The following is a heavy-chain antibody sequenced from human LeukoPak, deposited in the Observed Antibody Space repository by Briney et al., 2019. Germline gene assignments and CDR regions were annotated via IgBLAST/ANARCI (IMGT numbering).Heavy chain of an antibody. Sequence: GGSLRLSCAASGFTFSSYGMHWVRQAPGKGLEWMTFIRYDGSNKYYADSVKGRFTISRDNSKNTLYLQMNSLRAEDTAVYYCAKDRTWNDILTGYYIYDCDYWGQGTLVTVSS. V-gene: IGHV3-30*02. CDR3: AKDRTWNDILTGYYIYDCDY. D-gene: IGHD3-9*01. CDR1: GFTFSSYG. CDR2: IRYDGSNK. J-gene: IGHJ4*02.